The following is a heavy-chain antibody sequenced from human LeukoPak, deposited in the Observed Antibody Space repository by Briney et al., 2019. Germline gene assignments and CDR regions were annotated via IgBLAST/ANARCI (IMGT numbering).Heavy chain of an antibody. CDR2: ISDHGSIT. V-gene: IGHV3-74*01. J-gene: IGHJ4*02. Sequence: GGSLGLSCAASGFTLSNYWMHWVRQAPGKGLVWVSRISDHGSITNFADSVKGRSSISRDTAKNTLYLEMNSLRVEDTAVYYCARDLSGYSDYWGQGALVTVSS. CDR1: GFTLSNYW. CDR3: ARDLSGYSDY. D-gene: IGHD2-15*01.